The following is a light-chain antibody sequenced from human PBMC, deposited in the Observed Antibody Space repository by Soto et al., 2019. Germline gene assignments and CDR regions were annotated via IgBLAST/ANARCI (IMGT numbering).Light chain of an antibody. CDR2: DAS. V-gene: IGKV3-11*01. J-gene: IGKJ2*01. Sequence: EIVLTQSPATLSLSPGERATLSCIASQSVSSYLAGYQQRPGQAPRLHIYDASNRATGIPARFSGSWSGTDLTLTISSVEPEDFAVYYCQLPYTGGQGTMLEIK. CDR1: QSVSSY. CDR3: QLPYT.